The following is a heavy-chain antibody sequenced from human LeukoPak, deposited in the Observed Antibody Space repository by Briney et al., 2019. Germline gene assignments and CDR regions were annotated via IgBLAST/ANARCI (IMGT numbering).Heavy chain of an antibody. J-gene: IGHJ5*02. CDR1: GGSISSSSYY. V-gene: IGHV4-39*01. Sequence: SETLSLTCTVSGGSISSSSYYWGWIRQPPGKGLEWIGSIYYSGSTYYNPSLKSRVTISVDTSKNQVSLMLNSVTAEDTAVYYCVRHNWFDPWGQGTLVTVSS. CDR2: IYYSGST. CDR3: VRHNWFDP.